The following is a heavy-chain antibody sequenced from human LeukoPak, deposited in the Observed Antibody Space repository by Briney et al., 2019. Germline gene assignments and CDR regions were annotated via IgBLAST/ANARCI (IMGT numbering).Heavy chain of an antibody. Sequence: GGSLRLSCAASGFTFDDYAMHWVRQAPGQGLEWVSSIYWNSGIITYADSVRGRFTISRDNADNSLFLQMDSLRPENTALYYCTKEETKYTFGNAFDYWGQGTLVTVSS. J-gene: IGHJ4*02. V-gene: IGHV3-9*01. CDR1: GFTFDDYA. D-gene: IGHD4-23*01. CDR3: TKEETKYTFGNAFDY. CDR2: IYWNSGII.